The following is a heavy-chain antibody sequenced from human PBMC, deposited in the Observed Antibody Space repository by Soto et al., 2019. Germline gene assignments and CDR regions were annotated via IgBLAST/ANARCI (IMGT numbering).Heavy chain of an antibody. D-gene: IGHD6-13*01. Sequence: ASVKVSCKASGYTFTSYGISRVRQAPGQGLEWMGWISAYNGNTNYAQKLQGRVTMTTDTSTSTAYMELRSLRSDDTAVYYCARDVYSSRWYVMGSDAFDIWGQGTMVTVSS. CDR2: ISAYNGNT. CDR1: GYTFTSYG. CDR3: ARDVYSSRWYVMGSDAFDI. V-gene: IGHV1-18*01. J-gene: IGHJ3*02.